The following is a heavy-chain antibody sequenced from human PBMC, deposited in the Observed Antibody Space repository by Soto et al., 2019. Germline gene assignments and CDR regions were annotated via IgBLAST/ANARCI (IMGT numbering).Heavy chain of an antibody. CDR3: ARGGYQLLGGRYYYYGMDV. D-gene: IGHD2-2*01. V-gene: IGHV4-30-4*01. CDR2: IYYSGST. Sequence: QVQLQESGPGLVKPSQTLSLTCTVSGGSISSGDYYWSWIRQPPGKGLEWIGYIYYSGSTYYNPSLKSRVTISVDTSKNQFALKLSSVTAADTAVYYCARGGYQLLGGRYYYYGMDVWGQGTTVTVSS. CDR1: GGSISSGDYY. J-gene: IGHJ6*02.